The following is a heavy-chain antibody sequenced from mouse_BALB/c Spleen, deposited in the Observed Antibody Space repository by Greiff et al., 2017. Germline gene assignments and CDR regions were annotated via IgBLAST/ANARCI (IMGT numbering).Heavy chain of an antibody. CDR1: GFTFSSYT. CDR2: ISNGGGST. Sequence: EVQLVESGGGLVQPGGSLKLSCAASGFTFSSYTMSWVRQTPEKRLEWVAYISNGGGSTYYPDTVKGRFTISRDNAKNTLYLQMSSLKSEDTAMYYCARQYGNYVRAYWGQGTLVTVSA. CDR3: ARQYGNYVRAY. J-gene: IGHJ3*01. D-gene: IGHD2-1*01. V-gene: IGHV5-12-2*01.